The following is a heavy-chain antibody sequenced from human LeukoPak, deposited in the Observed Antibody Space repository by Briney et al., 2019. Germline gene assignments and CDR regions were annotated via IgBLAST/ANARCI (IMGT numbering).Heavy chain of an antibody. J-gene: IGHJ4*02. D-gene: IGHD2-2*01. CDR3: ARQWGDCSSTSCYSAY. V-gene: IGHV5-51*01. CDR2: IYPGDSDT. Sequence: GEYLKISCKGSGYSFTSYWIGWVRQMPGKGLEWMGIIYPGDSDTRYSPSFQGQVTISAGKSISTAYLQWSSLKASDTAIYYCARQWGDCSSTSCYSAYWGQGTLVTVSS. CDR1: GYSFTSYW.